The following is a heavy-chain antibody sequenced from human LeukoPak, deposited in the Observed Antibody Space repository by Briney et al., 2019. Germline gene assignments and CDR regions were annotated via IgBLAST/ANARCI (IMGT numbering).Heavy chain of an antibody. V-gene: IGHV6-1*01. J-gene: IGHJ6*03. D-gene: IGHD6-19*01. Sequence: SQTLSLTCAISGDSVSSNSAAWNWIRQSPSRGLEWLGRTYYRSKWYNDYAVSVKSRITINPDTSKNQFSLQLNSVTPEDTAVYYCARHPSSGWLGYYYYYMDVWGKGTTVTVSS. CDR1: GDSVSSNSAA. CDR3: ARHPSSGWLGYYYYYMDV. CDR2: TYYRSKWYN.